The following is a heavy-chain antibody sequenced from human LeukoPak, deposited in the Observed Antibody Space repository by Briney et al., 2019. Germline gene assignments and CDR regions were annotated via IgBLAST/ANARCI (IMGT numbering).Heavy chain of an antibody. D-gene: IGHD4-23*01. CDR1: GFLSSSYA. V-gene: IGHV3-23*01. CDR3: AKGNTQWELYDY. Sequence: GGSLRLSCVASGFLSSSYAMSWVRQAPGKGLEWVAAVVGDAVTFYRESVKGRFTISRDNSKNTLYLQMNSLRVEDTAIYYCAKGNTQWELYDYWGQGTLVTVSS. J-gene: IGHJ4*02. CDR2: VVGDAVT.